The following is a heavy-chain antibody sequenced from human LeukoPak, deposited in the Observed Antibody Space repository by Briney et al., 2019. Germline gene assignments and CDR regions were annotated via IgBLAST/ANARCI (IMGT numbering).Heavy chain of an antibody. D-gene: IGHD1-20*01. CDR1: GYTFTSYG. CDR3: ASFNWNDAAGAFDI. Sequence: ASVEVSCKASGYTFTSYGISWVRQAPGQGLEWMGWISAYNGNTNYAQKLQGRVTMTTDTSTSTAYMELRSLRSDDTAVYYCASFNWNDAAGAFDIWGQGTIVTVSS. V-gene: IGHV1-18*01. CDR2: ISAYNGNT. J-gene: IGHJ3*02.